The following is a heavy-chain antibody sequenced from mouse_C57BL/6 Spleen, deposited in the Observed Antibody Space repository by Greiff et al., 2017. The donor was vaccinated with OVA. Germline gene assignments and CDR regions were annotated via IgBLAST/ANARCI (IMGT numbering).Heavy chain of an antibody. CDR1: GFTFSSYT. D-gene: IGHD4-1*01. CDR3: AKGGTGTIAY. J-gene: IGHJ3*01. Sequence: VQLKQSGGGLVKPGGSLKLSCAASGFTFSSYTMSWVRQTPEKRLEWVATISGGGGNTYYPDSVKGRFTISRDNAKNTLYLQMSSLRSEDTALYYCAKGGTGTIAYWGQGTLVTVSA. V-gene: IGHV5-9*01. CDR2: ISGGGGNT.